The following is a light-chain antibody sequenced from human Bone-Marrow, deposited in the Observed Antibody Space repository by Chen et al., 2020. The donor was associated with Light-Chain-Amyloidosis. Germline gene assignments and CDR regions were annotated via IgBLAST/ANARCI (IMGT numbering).Light chain of an antibody. CDR2: GAS. J-gene: IGKJ2*01. V-gene: IGKV3-15*01. CDR1: QSVSSN. Sequence: EIVMTQSPATLSVSPGERATLSCRASQSVSSNLAWYQHKPGQAPRLLIFGASTRAAGIPARFSGSGSGTEFTLTISSLQSEDFSVYFCQQYNNGPPYTFGPGTKLEIK. CDR3: QQYNNGPPYT.